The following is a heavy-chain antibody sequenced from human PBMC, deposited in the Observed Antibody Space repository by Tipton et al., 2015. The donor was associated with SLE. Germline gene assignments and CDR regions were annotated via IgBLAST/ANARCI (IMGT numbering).Heavy chain of an antibody. J-gene: IGHJ4*02. CDR1: GFSSGNFW. V-gene: IGHV3-7*01. CDR3: ATWDYSNDFFDY. CDR2: INHDGSEK. Sequence: SLRLSCEAPGFSSGNFWMSWVRQPPGKGLDWVANINHDGSEKYYVDSVKGRFTISRDNAKNSLYLQMNTLRADDTAVYYCATWDYSNDFFDYWGQGTLVTVSS. D-gene: IGHD4-11*01.